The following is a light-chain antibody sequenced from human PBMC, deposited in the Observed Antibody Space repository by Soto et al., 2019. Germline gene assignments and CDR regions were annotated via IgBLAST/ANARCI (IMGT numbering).Light chain of an antibody. Sequence: DIHMTQSPSTLSASVGDRVTITCRASQDVSQWLAWYQQKPGRAPKLLIYKASILENGVPPRFSGRGSGTEFPLTIRDLQPDAFATYYCQQYDSYSYTSGQGTKLEIK. CDR3: QQYDSYSYT. V-gene: IGKV1-5*03. CDR1: QDVSQW. CDR2: KAS. J-gene: IGKJ2*01.